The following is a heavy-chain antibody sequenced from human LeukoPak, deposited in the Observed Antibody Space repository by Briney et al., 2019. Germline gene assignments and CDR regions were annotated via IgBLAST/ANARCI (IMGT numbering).Heavy chain of an antibody. V-gene: IGHV1-46*01. CDR3: ARDYSPGIVSDWFDP. Sequence: ASVKVSCKASGYTFTSYYMHWVRQAPGQGLEWMGIINPSGGSTSYAQKFQGRVTMTRDTSTSTVYMELSSLRSEDTAVYYCARDYSPGIVSDWFDPWGQGTLVTSPQ. D-gene: IGHD1-26*01. CDR2: INPSGGST. CDR1: GYTFTSYY. J-gene: IGHJ5*02.